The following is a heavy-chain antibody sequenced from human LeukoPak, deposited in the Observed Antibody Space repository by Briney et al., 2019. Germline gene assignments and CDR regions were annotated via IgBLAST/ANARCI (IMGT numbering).Heavy chain of an antibody. V-gene: IGHV1-58*02. CDR2: IVVGSGNT. Sequence: SVNVSCKASGFTFTSSAMQWVRQARGQRLEWIGWIVVGSGNTNYAQKFQERVTITRDMSTSTAYMELSSLRSEDTAVYYCAASTLTHSSGWYPSTNWFDPWGQGTLVTVSS. J-gene: IGHJ5*02. CDR1: GFTFTSSA. D-gene: IGHD6-19*01. CDR3: AASTLTHSSGWYPSTNWFDP.